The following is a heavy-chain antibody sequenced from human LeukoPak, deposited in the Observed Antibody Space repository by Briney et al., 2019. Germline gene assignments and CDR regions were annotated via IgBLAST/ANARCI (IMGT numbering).Heavy chain of an antibody. J-gene: IGHJ4*02. CDR1: GIIVSSNY. CDR2: IYTGGST. Sequence: GGSLRLSCAASGIIVSSNYMSWVRQAPGKGLEWVSVIYTGGSTYYADSVKGRFTISRDNSKNTLYLQMNSLTAEDTAVYFCARGSVVVTDFDYWGQGTLVTVSP. CDR3: ARGSVVVTDFDY. D-gene: IGHD3-22*01. V-gene: IGHV3-53*01.